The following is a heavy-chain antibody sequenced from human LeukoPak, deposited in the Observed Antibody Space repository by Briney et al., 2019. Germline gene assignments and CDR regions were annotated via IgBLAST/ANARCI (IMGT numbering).Heavy chain of an antibody. D-gene: IGHD3-22*01. Sequence: SETLSLTCAVYGGSFCGYYWSWIRQPPGKGLEWIGEINHSGSTNYNPSLKSRVTISVDTSKNQFSLKLSSVTAADTAVYYCARGTAGDYYDSSGSKSYYFDYWGQGTLVTVSS. V-gene: IGHV4-34*01. CDR3: ARGTAGDYYDSSGSKSYYFDY. CDR1: GGSFCGYY. CDR2: INHSGST. J-gene: IGHJ4*02.